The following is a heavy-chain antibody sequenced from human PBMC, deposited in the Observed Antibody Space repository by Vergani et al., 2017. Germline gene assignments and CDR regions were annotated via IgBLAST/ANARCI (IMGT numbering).Heavy chain of an antibody. CDR3: ARSRIYYGAGSPDY. CDR2: VSFRGDT. D-gene: IGHD3-10*01. Sequence: QVKLQESGPGLVKPSETLSLTCTVSGASVNSYYWSWIRQPPGKGLEWMGYVSFRGDTLYDPSVKGRMTISLNTSSNQFSLYLTSVTAADTAFYYCARSRIYYGAGSPDYWGQGTLVTVSS. CDR1: GASVNSYY. V-gene: IGHV4-59*02. J-gene: IGHJ4*02.